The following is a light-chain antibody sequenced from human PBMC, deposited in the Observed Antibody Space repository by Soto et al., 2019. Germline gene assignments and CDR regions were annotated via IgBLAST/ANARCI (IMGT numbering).Light chain of an antibody. CDR3: AAWDDTLNGFV. Sequence: VLTQPPSASATPGQKVTISCSGSSSNVGSNPVNWYQQLPGAAPKLLIYSYDQRPSGVPDRFSGSRSGTSASLAISGLQSEDEADYYCAAWDDTLNGFVFGTGTKVTVL. CDR2: SYD. J-gene: IGLJ1*01. V-gene: IGLV1-44*01. CDR1: SSNVGSNP.